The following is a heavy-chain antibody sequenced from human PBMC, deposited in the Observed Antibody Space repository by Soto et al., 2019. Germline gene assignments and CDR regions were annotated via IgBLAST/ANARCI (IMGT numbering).Heavy chain of an antibody. CDR3: ARAVRSGSYPYYYYGMDG. V-gene: IGHV3-74*01. CDR2: INSDGSST. J-gene: IGHJ6*02. Sequence: EVQVVESGGGLVQPGGSLRLSCAASGFTFSNYWMQWVRQAPGKGLVWVSRINSDGSSTSYADSVKGRFTISRDNAKNTLYLQMNSLRAEDTAVYYCARAVRSGSYPYYYYGMDGWGQGTTVTVSS. CDR1: GFTFSNYW. D-gene: IGHD3-10*01.